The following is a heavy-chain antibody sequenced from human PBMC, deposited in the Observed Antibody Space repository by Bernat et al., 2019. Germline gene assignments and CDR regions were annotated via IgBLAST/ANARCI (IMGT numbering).Heavy chain of an antibody. CDR1: GGSFSGYY. CDR3: ARMTHRRAPYGSSYD. Sequence: QVQLQQWGAGLLKPSETLSLTCAVYGGSFSGYYWSWSRQPPGKGLEWIGEINHSGSTNYNPSLKSRGTISLDTSKNQFSLKLSSVTAADTAVYYCARMTHRRAPYGSSYDWGQGTLVTVSS. CDR2: INHSGST. J-gene: IGHJ4*02. V-gene: IGHV4-34*01. D-gene: IGHD6-6*01.